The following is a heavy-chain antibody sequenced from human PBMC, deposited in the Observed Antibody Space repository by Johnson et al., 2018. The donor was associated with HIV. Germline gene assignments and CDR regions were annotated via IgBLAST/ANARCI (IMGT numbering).Heavy chain of an antibody. V-gene: IGHV3-33*06. D-gene: IGHD6-13*01. CDR2: IWSDGSNK. CDR3: AKDPIKRQVVRDDAFDI. Sequence: QVQLVESGGGVVQPGRSLRLSCAASGFTFSSYGMHWVRQAPGKGLEWVAVIWSDGSNKYYADSVKGRFTISRDNSKNTLYLQMNSLRAEDTAVYYCAKDPIKRQVVRDDAFDIWGQGTMVTVSS. CDR1: GFTFSSYG. J-gene: IGHJ3*02.